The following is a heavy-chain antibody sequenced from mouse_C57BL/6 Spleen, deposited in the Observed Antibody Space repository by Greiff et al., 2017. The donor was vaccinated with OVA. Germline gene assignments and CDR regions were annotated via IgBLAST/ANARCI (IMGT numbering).Heavy chain of an antibody. D-gene: IGHD1-1*01. CDR3: ARSNYGSSYGGFAY. CDR2: IYPGSGST. CDR1: GYTFTSYW. J-gene: IGHJ3*01. Sequence: QVHVKQPGAELVKPGASVKMSCKASGYTFTSYWITWVKQRPGQGLEWIGDIYPGSGSTNYNEKFKSKATLTVDTSSSTAYMQLSSLTSEDSAVYYCARSNYGSSYGGFAYWGQGTLVTVSA. V-gene: IGHV1-55*01.